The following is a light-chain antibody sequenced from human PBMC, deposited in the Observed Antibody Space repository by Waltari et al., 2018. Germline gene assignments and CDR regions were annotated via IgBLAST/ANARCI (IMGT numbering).Light chain of an antibody. CDR1: ILAKKY. Sequence: SYELTQPSSVSVSPGQTAKILCSGDILAKKYARGFQQKPGHAPLLLIYEDSARPSEIPGRFSGSRSGTTVTLTITGAHVDDEADYYCFSAADNNWVFGGGTKLTVL. CDR3: FSAADNNWV. CDR2: EDS. V-gene: IGLV3-27*01. J-gene: IGLJ3*02.